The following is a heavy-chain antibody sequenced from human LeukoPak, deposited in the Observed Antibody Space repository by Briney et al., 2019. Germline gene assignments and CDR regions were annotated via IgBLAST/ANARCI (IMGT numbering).Heavy chain of an antibody. V-gene: IGHV3-23*01. Sequence: PGGSLRLSCAVSGFVFSHYTMTWVRQGPGKGLEWVSSINGSGDVTLYADSVMGRFTISRDNAKNTLYLQMNSLRAEDTAVYYCVSLRFLEWGGDMDVWGKGTTVTVSS. J-gene: IGHJ6*03. CDR3: VSLRFLEWGGDMDV. CDR1: GFVFSHYT. CDR2: INGSGDVT. D-gene: IGHD3-3*01.